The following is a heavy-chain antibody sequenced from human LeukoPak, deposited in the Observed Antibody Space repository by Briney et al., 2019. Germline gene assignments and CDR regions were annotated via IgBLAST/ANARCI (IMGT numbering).Heavy chain of an antibody. CDR1: GYTFTSYG. Sequence: GPSVKLSCKASGYTFTSYGISWVRQAPAQGLEWMGWISAYNGNTNYAQKLQGRVTTTTDTPTSTAYMELRSLRSEDTAVYYCARLTYYDFWSGDYIDYWGQGTLVTVSS. CDR2: ISAYNGNT. V-gene: IGHV1-18*01. CDR3: ARLTYYDFWSGDYIDY. D-gene: IGHD3-3*01. J-gene: IGHJ4*02.